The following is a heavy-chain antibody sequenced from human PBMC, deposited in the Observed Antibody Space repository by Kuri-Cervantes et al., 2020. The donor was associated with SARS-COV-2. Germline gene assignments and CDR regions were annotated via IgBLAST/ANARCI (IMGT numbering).Heavy chain of an antibody. CDR1: GFTFSSYS. J-gene: IGHJ4*02. CDR2: ISSSSSTI. Sequence: GESLKISCAASGFTFSSYSMNWVRQAPGKGLEWVSYISSSSSTIYYADSVKGRFTISGEDSKNTVYLEMNSLRVDDTAVYYCARDQGADTDMVGFDYWGQGTLVTVSS. D-gene: IGHD5-18*01. CDR3: ARDQGADTDMVGFDY. V-gene: IGHV3-48*01.